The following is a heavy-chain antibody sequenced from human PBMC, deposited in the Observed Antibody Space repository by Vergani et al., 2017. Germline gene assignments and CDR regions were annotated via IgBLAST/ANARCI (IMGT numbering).Heavy chain of an antibody. V-gene: IGHV2-70*04. CDR3: ARIRGRGDRRRDAFDI. CDR1: GFSVNSHPMR. J-gene: IGHJ3*02. D-gene: IGHD2-21*02. CDR2: IDWDDDK. Sequence: QVTLKESGPALVKPTQTLPLTCTLSGFSVNSHPMRVIWIRQPPGKALEWLARIDWDDDKFYDRSLKTRLTISKDTSKNQVVLTMTNMDPVDTATYYCARIRGRGDRRRDAFDIWGQGTMVTVSS.